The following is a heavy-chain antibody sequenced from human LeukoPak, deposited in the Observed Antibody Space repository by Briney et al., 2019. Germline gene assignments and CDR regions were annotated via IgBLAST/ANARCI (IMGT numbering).Heavy chain of an antibody. Sequence: ASVKISCKASGYTFTDYYIHWVRQAPGQGLEWMGWINPDSGYTNYAQKFQGRVTMTRDTSINTAYMELSRLTSDDTAVYYCATDPRTTVFGTFRYYYMDVWGEGTTVAVSS. D-gene: IGHD3-3*01. CDR3: ATDPRTTVFGTFRYYYMDV. J-gene: IGHJ6*03. CDR2: INPDSGYT. V-gene: IGHV1-2*02. CDR1: GYTFTDYY.